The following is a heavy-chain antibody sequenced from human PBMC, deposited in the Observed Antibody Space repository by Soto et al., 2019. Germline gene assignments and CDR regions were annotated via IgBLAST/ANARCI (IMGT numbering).Heavy chain of an antibody. J-gene: IGHJ4*02. CDR1: GFTFSDFT. CDR2: TRNRGHGYAT. V-gene: IGHV3-73*02. Sequence: EVQLVESGGGLVQPGGSLKLSCAASGFTFSDFTIHWFRQASGKGLEWVGRTRNRGHGYATEYAASVKGRFTISRDNSKNTAYLQMNSLKTDDTAVYYCTRHDPSGHSDYWGQGTLVTVST. CDR3: TRHDPSGHSDY.